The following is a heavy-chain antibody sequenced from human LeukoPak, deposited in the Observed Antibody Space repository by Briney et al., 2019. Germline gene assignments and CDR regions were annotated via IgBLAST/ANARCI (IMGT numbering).Heavy chain of an antibody. Sequence: PGRSPRLSCAASGFTFSSYAMHWVRQAPGKGLEWVAVISYDGSNKCYADSVKGRFTISRGNSKNTLYLQMNSLRAEDTAVYYCARETTPELGDYGDYLPGRTAFDIWGQGTMVTVSS. CDR1: GFTFSSYA. D-gene: IGHD4-17*01. CDR2: ISYDGSNK. CDR3: ARETTPELGDYGDYLPGRTAFDI. V-gene: IGHV3-30-3*01. J-gene: IGHJ3*02.